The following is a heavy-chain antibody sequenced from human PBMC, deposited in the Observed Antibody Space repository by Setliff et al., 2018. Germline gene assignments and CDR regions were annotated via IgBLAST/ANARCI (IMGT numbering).Heavy chain of an antibody. CDR2: IKGKTDGLAT. CDR3: TTDPSATFGGVIGAAFDM. J-gene: IGHJ3*02. CDR1: GFTFSNAW. D-gene: IGHD3-16*01. V-gene: IGHV3-15*07. Sequence: LRLSCAASGFTFSNAWMNWVRQAPGKGLEWVGRIKGKTDGLATDYAAPVKGRLTISRDDSTNKLYLQMNSLKTEDTAVYYCTTDPSATFGGVIGAAFDMWGQGTMVTVSS.